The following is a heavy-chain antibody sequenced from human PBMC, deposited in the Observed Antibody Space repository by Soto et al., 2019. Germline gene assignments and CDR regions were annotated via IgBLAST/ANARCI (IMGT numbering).Heavy chain of an antibody. D-gene: IGHD2-15*01. CDR3: ASGGGYDY. CDR1: GVSISSGDDY. J-gene: IGHJ4*02. CDR2: IYSSGST. Sequence: QVQLQESGPGLVKPSQTLSLTCIVSGVSISSGDDYWSWIRQPPGKGLEWIGYIYSSGSTYSNPSLRSRATISADTSKNQFSLKLTSVTAADTAVYYCASGGGYDYWGQRALGTVSS. V-gene: IGHV4-30-4*01.